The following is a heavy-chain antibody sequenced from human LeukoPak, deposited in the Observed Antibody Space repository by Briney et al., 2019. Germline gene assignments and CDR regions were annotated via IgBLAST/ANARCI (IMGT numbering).Heavy chain of an antibody. Sequence: PSETLSLTCAVYGGSFSGYYWSWIRQPPGKGLEWIGEINHSGSTNYNPSLESRVTISVDTSKSQFSLKLSSVTAADTAVYYCARHSTPFVVVPAAILYNWFDPWGQGTLVTVSS. CDR1: GGSFSGYY. CDR2: INHSGST. CDR3: ARHSTPFVVVPAAILYNWFDP. D-gene: IGHD2-2*02. V-gene: IGHV4-34*01. J-gene: IGHJ5*02.